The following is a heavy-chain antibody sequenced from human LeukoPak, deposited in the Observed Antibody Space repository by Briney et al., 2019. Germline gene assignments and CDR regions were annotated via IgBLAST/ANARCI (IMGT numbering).Heavy chain of an antibody. V-gene: IGHV3-73*01. CDR1: GFTFSGSA. J-gene: IGHJ4*02. D-gene: IGHD6-6*01. CDR3: TRQYSSSSNLDY. Sequence: PGGSLRLSCAASGFTFSGSAMHWVRQASGKGLEWVGRIRSKANSYATAYAASVKGRFTISRDDSKNTAYLQMNSLKTEDTAVYYCTRQYSSSSNLDYWGQGTLATVSS. CDR2: IRSKANSYAT.